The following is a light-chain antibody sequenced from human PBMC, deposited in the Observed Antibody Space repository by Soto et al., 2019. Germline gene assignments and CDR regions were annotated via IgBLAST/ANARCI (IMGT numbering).Light chain of an antibody. CDR1: QIVNSNY. Sequence: EVVLTQSPGTLSLSPGERATLSCRASQIVNSNYLAWYQHKPGQSPRFLIYGASRRAAGIPDRFSGGGSGTDFILTISRLEPEDFAVYYCQQFSSYPLTFGGGTKVDIK. V-gene: IGKV3-20*01. CDR2: GAS. CDR3: QQFSSYPLT. J-gene: IGKJ4*01.